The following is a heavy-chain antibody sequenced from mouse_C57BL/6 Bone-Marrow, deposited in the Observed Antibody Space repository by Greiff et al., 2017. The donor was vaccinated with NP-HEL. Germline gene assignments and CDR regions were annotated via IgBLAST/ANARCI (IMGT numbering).Heavy chain of an antibody. CDR3: ANYYGSERFAY. V-gene: IGHV14-3*01. Sequence: EVQLQQSVAELVRPGASVKLSCTASGFTIKNTYMHWVKQRPEQGLEWIGRIDPANGNTKYAPKFQGKATITADTSSNTAYLQLSSLTSEDTAIYYCANYYGSERFAYWGQGTLVTVAA. D-gene: IGHD1-1*01. CDR1: GFTIKNTY. J-gene: IGHJ3*01. CDR2: IDPANGNT.